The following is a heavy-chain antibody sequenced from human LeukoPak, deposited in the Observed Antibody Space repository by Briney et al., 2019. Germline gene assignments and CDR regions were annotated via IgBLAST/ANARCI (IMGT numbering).Heavy chain of an antibody. CDR2: IWYDGSNK. CDR1: GFTFSSYG. Sequence: GGSLRLSRAASGFTFSSYGMHWVRQAPGKGLEWVAVIWYDGSNKYYADSVKGRFTISRDNSKNTLYLQMNSLRAEDTAVYYCAREGYYDSSGSHPDYWGQGTLVTVSS. CDR3: AREGYYDSSGSHPDY. D-gene: IGHD3-22*01. V-gene: IGHV3-33*01. J-gene: IGHJ4*02.